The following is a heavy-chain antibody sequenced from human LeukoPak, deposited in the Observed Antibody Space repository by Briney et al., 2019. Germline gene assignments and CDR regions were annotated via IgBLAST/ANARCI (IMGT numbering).Heavy chain of an antibody. Sequence: GGSLRLSCAASGFTVSSNYMSWVRQAPGKGLEWVSVIYSGGSTYYADSVKGRFTISRDNSKNTMYLQMNGLRAEDTAVYYCARSSGYQLNFDYWGQGTLVTVSS. J-gene: IGHJ4*02. V-gene: IGHV3-66*01. CDR2: IYSGGST. D-gene: IGHD3-22*01. CDR1: GFTVSSNY. CDR3: ARSSGYQLNFDY.